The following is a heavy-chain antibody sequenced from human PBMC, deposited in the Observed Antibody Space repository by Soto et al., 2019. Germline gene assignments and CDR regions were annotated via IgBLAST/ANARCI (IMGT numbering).Heavy chain of an antibody. CDR1: GFTFSSYS. CDR3: AREPVYAISNAYMDV. D-gene: IGHD2-8*01. Sequence: EVQLVESGGGLVKPGGSLRLSCAASGFTFSSYSMNWVRQAPGKGLEWVSSISSSSSYIYYADSVKGRFTISRDNAKNSLYLQMNSLRAEDTAVYYCAREPVYAISNAYMDVWGKGTTVTVSS. V-gene: IGHV3-21*01. J-gene: IGHJ6*03. CDR2: ISSSSSYI.